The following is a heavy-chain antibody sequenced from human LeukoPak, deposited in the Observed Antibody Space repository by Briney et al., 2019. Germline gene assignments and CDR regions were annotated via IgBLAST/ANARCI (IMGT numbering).Heavy chain of an antibody. CDR3: ARGFSYSTWTVDS. V-gene: IGHV4-4*07. CDR1: GGSINSSY. J-gene: IGHJ4*02. CDR2: VYTSGSS. D-gene: IGHD6-13*01. Sequence: PSETLSLTCTVSGGSINSSYWSWIRQPAGKGLEWIGRVYTSGSSNYNPSLKGRVTMSVDSSKNQFSLNLSSVTAADTAVYYCARGFSYSTWTVDSWGQGTLVTVSS.